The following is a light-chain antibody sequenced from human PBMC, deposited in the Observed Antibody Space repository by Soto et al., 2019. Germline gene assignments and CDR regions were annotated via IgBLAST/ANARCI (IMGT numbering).Light chain of an antibody. CDR2: NSY. CDR1: RSNIGSKT. V-gene: IGLV1-44*01. Sequence: QSVLTQPPSASGTPGQRVTISCSGSRSNIGSKTVNWYQQLPGTVPKLLIYNSYQRPSGVPVRFSGSKSGTSASLAISGLQSEDEADYYCAAWDASLNGYVFGAGTKVTVL. J-gene: IGLJ1*01. CDR3: AAWDASLNGYV.